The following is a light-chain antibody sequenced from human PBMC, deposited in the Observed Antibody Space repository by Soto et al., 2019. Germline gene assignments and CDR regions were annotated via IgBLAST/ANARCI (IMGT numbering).Light chain of an antibody. Sequence: EIVLTQSPATLSLSPGERAALSCRASQSVRSSYLAWYQQNPGQAPRLLMYGASNRATGVPDRFSGSGSGTDFTLAISRLEPEDFAVYYCQQYGSSPITFGQGTRLEIK. J-gene: IGKJ5*01. CDR3: QQYGSSPIT. CDR1: QSVRSSY. V-gene: IGKV3-20*01. CDR2: GAS.